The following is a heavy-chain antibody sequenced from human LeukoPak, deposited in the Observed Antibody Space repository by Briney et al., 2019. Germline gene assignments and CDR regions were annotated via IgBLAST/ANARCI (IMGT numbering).Heavy chain of an antibody. CDR3: ARGGGYYYYYGMDV. V-gene: IGHV3-53*01. CDR2: IYSGGST. J-gene: IGHJ6*02. D-gene: IGHD3-16*01. CDR1: GFTVSSNY. Sequence: GGSLRLSCAASGFTVSSNYMSWVRQAPGKGLEWVSVIYSGGSTYYADSVKGRFTISRDNSKNTLYLQMNSLRAEDTAVYYRARGGGYYYYYGMDVWGQGTAVTVSS.